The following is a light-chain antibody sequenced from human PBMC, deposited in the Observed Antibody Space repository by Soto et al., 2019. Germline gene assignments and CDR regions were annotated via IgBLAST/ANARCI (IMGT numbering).Light chain of an antibody. Sequence: EIVMTQSPATLSVSPGERATLSCRASQSVSSNLAWYQQKPGQAPRLLIYDASTRATAFPARFSGSGSGTEFTLTISSLQSEDFAVYYCQRYNNWPITFGQGTRLEIK. V-gene: IGKV3-15*01. CDR2: DAS. CDR1: QSVSSN. CDR3: QRYNNWPIT. J-gene: IGKJ5*01.